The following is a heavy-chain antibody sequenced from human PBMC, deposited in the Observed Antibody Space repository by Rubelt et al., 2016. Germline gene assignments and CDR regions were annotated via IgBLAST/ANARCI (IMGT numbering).Heavy chain of an antibody. D-gene: IGHD5-12*01. Sequence: EVQLVESGGGLVKPGGSLRLSCAASGFTFSSYSMNWVRQAPGKGLEWVSSISSSSSYIYYADSVKGRLTISRDNAKNSLYLQMNSLRAEDTAVYYCARGRGIVANAFDIWGQGTMVTVSS. CDR3: ARGRGIVANAFDI. V-gene: IGHV3-21*04. CDR1: GFTFSSYS. J-gene: IGHJ3*02. CDR2: ISSSSSYI.